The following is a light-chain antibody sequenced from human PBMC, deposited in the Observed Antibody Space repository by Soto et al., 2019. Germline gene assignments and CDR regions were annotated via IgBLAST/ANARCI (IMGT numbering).Light chain of an antibody. Sequence: DIQMTQSPSSLSASVGDRLTITCQASHDITSYLNWYQHKPGKAPKLLIYDASILEAGVPRRFSGSGSGTDFTLTISGLQPEDVATYYCQHCDYLPIFGPGTTVDFK. J-gene: IGKJ3*01. V-gene: IGKV1-33*01. CDR2: DAS. CDR1: HDITSY. CDR3: QHCDYLPI.